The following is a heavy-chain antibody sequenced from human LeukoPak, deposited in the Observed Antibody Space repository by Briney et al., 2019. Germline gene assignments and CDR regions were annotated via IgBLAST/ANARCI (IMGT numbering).Heavy chain of an antibody. Sequence: GGSLRLSCAASGFTFSSYWMNWVRQAPGKGLEWVSYISSSSSTIYYADSVKGRFTISRDNAKNSLYLQMNSLRAEDTAVYYCARALFHSSSSYQSYYYYMDVWGKGTTVTVSS. J-gene: IGHJ6*03. CDR2: ISSSSSTI. D-gene: IGHD6-6*01. V-gene: IGHV3-48*04. CDR3: ARALFHSSSSYQSYYYYMDV. CDR1: GFTFSSYW.